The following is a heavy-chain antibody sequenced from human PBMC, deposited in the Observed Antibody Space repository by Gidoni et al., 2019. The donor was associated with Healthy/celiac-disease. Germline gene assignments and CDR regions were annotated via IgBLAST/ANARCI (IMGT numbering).Heavy chain of an antibody. CDR2: ISWNSGSI. J-gene: IGHJ3*01. CDR3: AKDGGS. CDR1: GFTFDDYA. D-gene: IGHD3-10*01. Sequence: EVQLVESGGGWVQPGRSLRLSCAAYGFTFDDYAMHWVRQAPGKGLEWVSGISWNSGSIGYADSVKGRFTISRDNAKNSLYLQMNSLRAEDTALYYCAKDGGSWGQGTMVTVSS. V-gene: IGHV3-9*01.